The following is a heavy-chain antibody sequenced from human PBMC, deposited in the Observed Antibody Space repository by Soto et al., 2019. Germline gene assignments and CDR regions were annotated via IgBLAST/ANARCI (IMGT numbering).Heavy chain of an antibody. V-gene: IGHV4-39*01. D-gene: IGHD1-1*01. J-gene: IGHJ4*02. CDR1: GGSISTSPFY. CDR2: VYSRGST. Sequence: SETLSLTCTVSGGSISTSPFYWCWLRQPQEKELEWLARVYSRGSTYFNPSLKSRVTISVDSSKKQYSLRFDSVTAAHTAAHYCATTGYRGQGIKVTVSS. CDR3: ATTGY.